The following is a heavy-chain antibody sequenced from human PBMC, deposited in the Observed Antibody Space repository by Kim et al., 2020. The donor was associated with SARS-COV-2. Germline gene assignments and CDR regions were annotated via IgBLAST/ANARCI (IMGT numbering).Heavy chain of an antibody. J-gene: IGHJ4*02. D-gene: IGHD3-22*01. Sequence: SLKSRVTISVDTSKNQFALKLSSVTAADTAVYYCARGTYYYDSSGYPFDYWGQGTLVTVSS. V-gene: IGHV4-59*09. CDR3: ARGTYYYDSSGYPFDY.